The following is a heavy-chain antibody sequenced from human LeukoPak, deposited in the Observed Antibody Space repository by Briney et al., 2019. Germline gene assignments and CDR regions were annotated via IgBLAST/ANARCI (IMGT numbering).Heavy chain of an antibody. CDR3: AKVSSVAYCGGDCLGAFDI. J-gene: IGHJ3*02. D-gene: IGHD2-21*02. V-gene: IGHV3-23*01. CDR1: GFTFSSYA. Sequence: GGSLRLSCAASGFTFSSYAMSWVRQAPGKGLEWVSAISGSGGSTYYADSVKGRFTISRDNSKNTLYLQMNSLRAEDTAVYYCAKVSSVAYCGGDCLGAFDIWGQGTMVTVSS. CDR2: ISGSGGST.